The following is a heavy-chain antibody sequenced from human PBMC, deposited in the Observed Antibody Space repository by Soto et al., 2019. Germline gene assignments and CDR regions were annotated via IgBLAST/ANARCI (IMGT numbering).Heavy chain of an antibody. CDR3: TRDTSSSWFAQFDY. Sequence: GGSLRVSWAAAGCNFINAWRNWVRQAPGKGLEWVGLIKSKTYGGTTEYAASVKGRFTISRDDSKSIAYLQMNSLKTEDTAVYYCTRDTSSSWFAQFDYWGQGTLVTVSS. CDR2: IKSKTYGGTT. CDR1: GCNFINAW. D-gene: IGHD6-13*01. V-gene: IGHV3-15*07. J-gene: IGHJ4*02.